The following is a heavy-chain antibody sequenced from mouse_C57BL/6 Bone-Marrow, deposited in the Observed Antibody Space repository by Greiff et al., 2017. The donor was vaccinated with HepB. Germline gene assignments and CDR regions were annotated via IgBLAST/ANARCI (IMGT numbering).Heavy chain of an antibody. D-gene: IGHD1-1*01. CDR3: TLIYYYGSYWYFDV. CDR2: IDPENGDT. J-gene: IGHJ1*03. CDR1: GFNIKDDY. Sequence: EVKLMESGAELVRPGASVKLSCTASGFNIKDDYMHWVKQRPEPGLEWIGWIDPENGDTEYASKFQGKATITADTSSNTAYLQLSSLTSEDTAVYYCTLIYYYGSYWYFDVWGTGTTVTVSS. V-gene: IGHV14-4*01.